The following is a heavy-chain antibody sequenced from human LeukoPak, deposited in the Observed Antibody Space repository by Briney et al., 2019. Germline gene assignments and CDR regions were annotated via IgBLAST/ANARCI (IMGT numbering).Heavy chain of an antibody. CDR1: GGSISSSSYY. J-gene: IGHJ5*02. D-gene: IGHD1-26*01. Sequence: KSSETLPLTCTVSGGSISSSSYYWGWIRQPPGKGLEWIGSIYYSGSTYYNPSLKSRVTISVDTSKNQFSLKLSSVTAADTAVYYCARLATSYQSAHWFDPWGQGTLVTVSS. CDR2: IYYSGST. CDR3: ARLATSYQSAHWFDP. V-gene: IGHV4-39*01.